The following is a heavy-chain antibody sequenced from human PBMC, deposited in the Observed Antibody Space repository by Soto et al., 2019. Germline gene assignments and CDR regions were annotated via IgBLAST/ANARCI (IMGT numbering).Heavy chain of an antibody. D-gene: IGHD6-19*01. CDR3: AKDLQHMHYSSGWPYFDY. Sequence: GGSLRLSCAASGFTFSSYAMSWVRQAPGKGLEWVSAISGSGGSTYYADSVKGRFTISRDNSKNTLYLQMNSLRAEDTAVYYCAKDLQHMHYSSGWPYFDYWGQGTLVTVSS. CDR2: ISGSGGST. J-gene: IGHJ4*02. CDR1: GFTFSSYA. V-gene: IGHV3-23*01.